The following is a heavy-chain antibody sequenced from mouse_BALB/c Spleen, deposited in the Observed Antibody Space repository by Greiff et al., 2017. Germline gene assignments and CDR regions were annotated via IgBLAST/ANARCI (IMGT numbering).Heavy chain of an antibody. V-gene: IGHV5-12-2*01. CDR2: ISNGGGST. CDR1: GFTFSSYT. Sequence: EVMLVESGGGLVQPGGSLKLSCAASGFTFSSYTMSWVRQTPEKRLEWVAYISNGGGSTYYPDTVKGRFTISRDNAKNTLYLQMSSLKSEDTAMYYCARHKARKYGNYGAMDYWGQGTSVTVSS. J-gene: IGHJ4*01. CDR3: ARHKARKYGNYGAMDY. D-gene: IGHD2-10*02.